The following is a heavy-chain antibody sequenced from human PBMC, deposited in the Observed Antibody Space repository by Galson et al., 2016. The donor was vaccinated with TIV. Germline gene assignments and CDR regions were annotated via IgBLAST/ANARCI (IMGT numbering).Heavy chain of an antibody. D-gene: IGHD3-22*01. CDR3: ARDRGSMTMILVVYYYYGMDF. J-gene: IGHJ6*02. Sequence: SVKVSCKASGYTFSYYGISWVRRAPGQGLEWMGWISGHSGNTDYARKFQGRLVMTTDSSTGTAFMEVRSLTSDDTAVYYCARDRGSMTMILVVYYYYGMDFWGQGTTVTVSS. V-gene: IGHV1-18*04. CDR2: ISGHSGNT. CDR1: GYTFSYYG.